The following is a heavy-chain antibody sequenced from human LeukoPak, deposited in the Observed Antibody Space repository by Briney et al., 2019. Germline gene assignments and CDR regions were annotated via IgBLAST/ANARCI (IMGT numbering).Heavy chain of an antibody. Sequence: SETLSLTCAVSGYSISSGYYWGWIRQPPGNGLEWIGSIYHSGSTYYNPSLKSRVTISVDTSKNQFSLKLSSVTAADTAMYYCARPYYDFWSGFDAFDIWGQGTMVTVSP. CDR1: GYSISSGYY. J-gene: IGHJ3*02. V-gene: IGHV4-38-2*01. D-gene: IGHD3-3*01. CDR2: IYHSGST. CDR3: ARPYYDFWSGFDAFDI.